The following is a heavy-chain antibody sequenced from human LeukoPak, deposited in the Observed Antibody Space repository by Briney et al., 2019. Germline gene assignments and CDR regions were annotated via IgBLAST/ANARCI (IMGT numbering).Heavy chain of an antibody. J-gene: IGHJ2*01. D-gene: IGHD2-2*01. CDR1: GYSFTNHW. V-gene: IGHV5-51*01. Sequence: GESLKISWTGSGYSFTNHWIGWVRQMPGKGLEWMGIIYPYDSHTRYSPSFQGQVTISADKSISTAYLQWSSLKASDTAMYYCARHREVVRSSDTWYFDLWGRGTLVTVSS. CDR2: IYPYDSHT. CDR3: ARHREVVRSSDTWYFDL.